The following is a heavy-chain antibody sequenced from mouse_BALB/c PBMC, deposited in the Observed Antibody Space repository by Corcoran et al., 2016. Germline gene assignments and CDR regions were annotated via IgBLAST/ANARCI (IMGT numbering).Heavy chain of an antibody. V-gene: IGHV9-1*02. Sequence: QIQLVQSGPELKKPGETVKISCKASGYTFTNYGMNWVKQAPGKGLKWMGWINTYTGEPTYVDDFKGRFAFSLETSASTAYLQINNLKNEDMATYFCAREGEQLGLNWFVFWGQGTLVTVSA. CDR2: INTYTGEP. CDR3: AREGEQLGLNWFVF. J-gene: IGHJ3*01. D-gene: IGHD3-1*01. CDR1: GYTFTNYG.